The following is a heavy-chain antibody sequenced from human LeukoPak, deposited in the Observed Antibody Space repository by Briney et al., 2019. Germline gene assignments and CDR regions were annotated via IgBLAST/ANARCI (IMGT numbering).Heavy chain of an antibody. J-gene: IGHJ4*01. CDR2: IFTDGSTT. V-gene: IGHV3-74*01. Sequence: GGSLRLSCVASAFDFFSYGMQWVRQAPGKGLVWVSRIFTDGSTTSYADSVKGRFTISRDNAKNTLYLEMKSLRVEDTAVYYCARELPREVTLDCWGQGTLVTVSP. D-gene: IGHD2-21*02. CDR1: AFDFFSYG. CDR3: ARELPREVTLDC.